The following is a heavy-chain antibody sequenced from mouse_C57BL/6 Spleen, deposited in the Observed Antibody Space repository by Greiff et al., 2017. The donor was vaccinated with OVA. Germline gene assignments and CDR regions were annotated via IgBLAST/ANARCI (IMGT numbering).Heavy chain of an antibody. CDR1: GFNIKDDY. CDR3: TTGDGRDY. J-gene: IGHJ2*01. Sequence: VQLQQSGAELVRPGASVKLSCTASGFNIKDDYMHWVQQRPEQALEWIGWIDPETGDTEYASKFQGKATITADTSSNTAYLQLSSRTSEDTAVYYCTTGDGRDYWGQGTTLTVSS. CDR2: IDPETGDT. V-gene: IGHV14-4*01.